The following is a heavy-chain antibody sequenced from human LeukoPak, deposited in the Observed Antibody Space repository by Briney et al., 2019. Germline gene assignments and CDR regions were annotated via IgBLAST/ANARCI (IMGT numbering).Heavy chain of an antibody. CDR2: INHRGST. D-gene: IGHD5-12*01. CDR1: GGSFSPYY. CDR3: ASSDSGYPPYFDY. V-gene: IGHV4-34*01. Sequence: SETLSLTCTVYGGSFSPYYWNWIRQPPGKGLEWIGEINHRGSTTYNPSLKSRVTISLDTSKNQFSLKLSSVTAADTAVYYCASSDSGYPPYFDYWGQGTLVTVSS. J-gene: IGHJ4*02.